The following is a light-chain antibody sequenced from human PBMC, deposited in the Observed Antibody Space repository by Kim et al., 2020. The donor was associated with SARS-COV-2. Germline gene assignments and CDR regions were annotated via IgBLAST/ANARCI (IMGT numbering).Light chain of an antibody. Sequence: AAVGDRVTITCRAGHNITTYLNWYQLKPGKAPKLLIYVATSLHSGVPSRFSGSGSGTDFSLTISSLQLEDFATYSCQQSFRTPVTFGGGTKVDIK. CDR1: HNITTY. CDR3: QQSFRTPVT. J-gene: IGKJ4*01. V-gene: IGKV1-39*01. CDR2: VAT.